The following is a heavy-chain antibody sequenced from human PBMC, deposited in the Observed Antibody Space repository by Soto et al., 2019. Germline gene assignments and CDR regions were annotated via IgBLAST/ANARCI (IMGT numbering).Heavy chain of an antibody. Sequence: PGGSLRLSCAASGFTFSSYIMNWVREAPGKGLEWVSSISSSSSYIYYADSVKGRFTISRDNAKNSLYLQMNSLRAEDTAVYYCARVPRGYSSSYFDCGGQGTLATVPS. D-gene: IGHD6-13*01. J-gene: IGHJ4*02. CDR1: GFTFSSYI. CDR2: ISSSSSYI. V-gene: IGHV3-21*01. CDR3: ARVPRGYSSSYFDC.